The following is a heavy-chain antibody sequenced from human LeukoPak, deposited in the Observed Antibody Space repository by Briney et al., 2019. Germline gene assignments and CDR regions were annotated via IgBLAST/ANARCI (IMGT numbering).Heavy chain of an antibody. CDR2: IYYSGST. CDR1: GGSISSIGYY. Sequence: SETLSLTCTVSGGSISSIGYYWSWIRQHPGQGLEWIGYIYYSGSTYYNPSLKSRVSISIDTSNNQFSLKLSSVTAADTAVYYCARDPNGYCSGGSCYPWWGQGTLVTVSS. V-gene: IGHV4-31*03. CDR3: ARDPNGYCSGGSCYPW. J-gene: IGHJ4*02. D-gene: IGHD2-15*01.